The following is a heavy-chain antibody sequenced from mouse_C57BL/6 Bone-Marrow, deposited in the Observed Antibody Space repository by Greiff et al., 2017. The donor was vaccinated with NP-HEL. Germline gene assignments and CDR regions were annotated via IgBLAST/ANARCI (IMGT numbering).Heavy chain of an antibody. V-gene: IGHV1-63*01. D-gene: IGHD1-1*01. CDR3: ARYGTTVVGDAMDY. CDR1: GYTFTNYW. J-gene: IGHJ4*01. CDR2: IYPGGGYT. Sequence: QVQLKQSGAELVRPGTSVKMSCKASGYTFTNYWIGWAKQRPGHGLEWIGDIYPGGGYTNYNEKFKGKATLTADKSSSTAYMQFSSLTSEDSAIYYCARYGTTVVGDAMDYWGQGTSVTVSS.